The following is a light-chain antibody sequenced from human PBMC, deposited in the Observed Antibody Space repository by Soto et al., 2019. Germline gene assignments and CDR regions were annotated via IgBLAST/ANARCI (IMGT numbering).Light chain of an antibody. J-gene: IGKJ2*01. CDR3: HQTYGAPYT. Sequence: DIQMTQSPSSLSASVGDRVTITCRASQSISDYLNWYQQKPRKAPNLLIWFASSLQSGVPSRFSGSGSGTYFTLTISSLQPEDSATYYCHQTYGAPYTFGQRKKLEIK. CDR2: FAS. CDR1: QSISDY. V-gene: IGKV1-39*01.